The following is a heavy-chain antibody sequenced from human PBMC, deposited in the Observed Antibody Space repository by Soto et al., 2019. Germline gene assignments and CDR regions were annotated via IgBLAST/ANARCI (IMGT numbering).Heavy chain of an antibody. CDR2: ISAYNGNT. D-gene: IGHD3-22*01. V-gene: IGHV1-18*04. Sequence: ASVKVSCKASGYTFTSYGISWVRQAPGQGLEWMGWISAYNGNTNYAQKLHGRVTMTTDTSTSTAYMELRSLRSDDTAVYYCAREFGYYDSSGYWFDPWGQGTLVTVSS. CDR1: GYTFTSYG. J-gene: IGHJ5*02. CDR3: AREFGYYDSSGYWFDP.